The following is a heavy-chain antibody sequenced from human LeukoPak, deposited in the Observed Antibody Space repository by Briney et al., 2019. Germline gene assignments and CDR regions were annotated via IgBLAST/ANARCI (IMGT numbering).Heavy chain of an antibody. CDR3: VRGVPYYDILTGPSLAY. CDR1: GFTFSSYE. J-gene: IGHJ4*02. V-gene: IGHV3-48*03. CDR2: IGSSGSTI. D-gene: IGHD3-9*01. Sequence: GGSLRLSCAASGFTFSSYEMNWVRQAPGKGLEWVSYIGSSGSTIYYADSVMGRFTVSRDNAKNSLYLQMNSLRAEDTAVYYCVRGVPYYDILTGPSLAYWGQGTLVTVSS.